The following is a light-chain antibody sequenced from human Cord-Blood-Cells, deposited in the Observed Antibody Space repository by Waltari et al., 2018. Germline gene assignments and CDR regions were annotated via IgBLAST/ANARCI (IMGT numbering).Light chain of an antibody. Sequence: EIVLTQSPATLSLSPGERANLSCRASQSVSSYLAWYQQKPGQAPRLLIYDASNRATGIPARFSGSGSGTDFTLTISSLEPEDFAVYYCQQRSNWPLFGGGTKVEIK. J-gene: IGKJ4*01. CDR3: QQRSNWPL. CDR1: QSVSSY. CDR2: DAS. V-gene: IGKV3-11*01.